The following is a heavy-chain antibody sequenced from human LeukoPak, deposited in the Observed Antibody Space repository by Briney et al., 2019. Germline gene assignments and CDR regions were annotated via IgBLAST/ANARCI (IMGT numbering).Heavy chain of an antibody. J-gene: IGHJ4*02. Sequence: PGGSLRLSCAASGFTFSSYEMNWVRQAPGKGLEWVSYISSSGSTIYYADSVKGRFTISRDNAKNSLYLQMNSLRAEDTAVYYCARGGFHSYEQFDYWGQGTLVTVSS. V-gene: IGHV3-48*03. CDR1: GFTFSSYE. D-gene: IGHD5-18*01. CDR2: ISSSGSTI. CDR3: ARGGFHSYEQFDY.